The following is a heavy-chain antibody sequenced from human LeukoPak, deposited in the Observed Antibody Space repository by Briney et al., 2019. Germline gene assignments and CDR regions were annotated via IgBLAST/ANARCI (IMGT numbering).Heavy chain of an antibody. J-gene: IGHJ3*02. V-gene: IGHV4-59*01. CDR3: ARAAGVPVAFDI. D-gene: IGHD2-8*01. CDR1: GGSLSSYY. CDR2: IYYSGST. Sequence: KPSETLSLTCTVSGGSLSSYYWSWIRQPPGKGLEWIGYIYYSGSTNYNPSLKSRVTISVDTSKNQFSLKLSSVTAADTAVYYCARAAGVPVAFDIWGQGTMVTVSS.